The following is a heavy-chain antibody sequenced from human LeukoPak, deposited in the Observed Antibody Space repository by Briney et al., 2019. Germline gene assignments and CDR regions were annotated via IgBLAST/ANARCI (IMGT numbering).Heavy chain of an antibody. CDR3: ATDHSMANTAWWFDP. CDR2: FDPEDGET. Sequence: ASVKVSCKASGGTFNSYVVSWVRQAPGKGLEWMGGFDPEDGETIYAQKFQGRITMSRDTSTSTVYMELSSLRSEDTAFYYCATDHSMANTAWWFDPWGQGTLVTVSS. V-gene: IGHV1-24*01. D-gene: IGHD5-24*01. J-gene: IGHJ5*02. CDR1: GGTFNSYV.